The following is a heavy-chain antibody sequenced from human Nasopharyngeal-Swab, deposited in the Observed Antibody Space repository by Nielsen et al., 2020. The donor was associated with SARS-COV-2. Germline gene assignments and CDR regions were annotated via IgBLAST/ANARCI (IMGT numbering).Heavy chain of an antibody. J-gene: IGHJ4*02. V-gene: IGHV4-39*07. CDR2: IYYSGST. Sequence: SETLSLTCTVSGGSISSSSYYWGWIRQPPGKGLEWIGSIYYSGSTYYNPSLKSRVTISVDTSKNQFSLKLSSVTAADTAVYYCARGYVRFDYWGQGTLVTVSS. CDR3: ARGYVRFDY. D-gene: IGHD2-2*01. CDR1: GGSISSSSYY.